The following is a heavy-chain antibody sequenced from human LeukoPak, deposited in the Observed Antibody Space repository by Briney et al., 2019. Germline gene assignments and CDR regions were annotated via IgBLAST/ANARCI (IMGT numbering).Heavy chain of an antibody. CDR1: GGSFSGYY. J-gene: IGHJ6*03. CDR2: INHSGST. Sequence: SETLSLTCAVYGGSFSGYYWSWIRQPPGKGLEWIGEINHSGSTNYNPSLKSRVTISVDTSKNQFSLKLSSVTAADTAVYYCARFGALYCYYYYMDVWGKGTTVTVSS. CDR3: ARFGALYCYYYYMDV. V-gene: IGHV4-34*01. D-gene: IGHD3-10*01.